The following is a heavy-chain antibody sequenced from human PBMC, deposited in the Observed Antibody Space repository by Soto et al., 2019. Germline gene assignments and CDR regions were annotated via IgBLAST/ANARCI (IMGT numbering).Heavy chain of an antibody. CDR2: IKEDGSEK. Sequence: EVQLVESGGGLVQPGGSLRLSCTVSGFTFSRYYMNWVRQAPGKGLEWVATIKEDGSEKFYVDSVKGRFTISRDNAKNSVFLEMNSRGVEDTALYYCARDVDDNSDYGDYWGQGTLVTVSS. V-gene: IGHV3-7*01. D-gene: IGHD4-4*01. J-gene: IGHJ4*02. CDR1: GFTFSRYY. CDR3: ARDVDDNSDYGDY.